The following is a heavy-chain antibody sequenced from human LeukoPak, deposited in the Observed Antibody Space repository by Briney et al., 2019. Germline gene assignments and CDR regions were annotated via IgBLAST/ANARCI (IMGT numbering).Heavy chain of an antibody. J-gene: IGHJ4*02. CDR3: ARDQYGGYPFDY. CDR2: ISSITSYI. CDR1: GFTFSSYS. V-gene: IGHV3-21*01. D-gene: IGHD3-16*02. Sequence: GGSLRLSCAASGFTFSSYSMNWVRQAPGKGLEWVSSISSITSYIYYADSVKGRFIISRDNAKNSLYLQMNSLRAEDTAVYYCARDQYGGYPFDYWGQGTLVTVSS.